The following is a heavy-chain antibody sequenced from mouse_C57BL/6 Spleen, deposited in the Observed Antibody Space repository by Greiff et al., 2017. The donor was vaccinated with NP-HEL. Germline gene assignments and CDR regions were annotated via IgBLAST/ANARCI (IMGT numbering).Heavy chain of an antibody. CDR2: IHPSDSDT. Sequence: QVQLKQPGAELVKPGASVKVSCKASGYTFTSYWMHWVKQRPGQGLEWIGRIHPSDSDTNYNQKFKGKATLTVDKSSRTAYMQLSSLASEDSAVYYCAITEDYGCGYWGQGTTLPVSS. J-gene: IGHJ2*01. CDR3: AITEDYGCGY. V-gene: IGHV1-74*01. CDR1: GYTFTSYW. D-gene: IGHD1-1*01.